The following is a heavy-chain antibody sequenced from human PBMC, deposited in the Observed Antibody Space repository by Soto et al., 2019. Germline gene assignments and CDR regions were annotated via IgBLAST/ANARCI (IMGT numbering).Heavy chain of an antibody. CDR3: ARDPLWFGEIGYFDY. CDR1: GFSFSSYA. CDR2: IDSSSSFI. Sequence: GGSLILSCAASGFSFSSYAMNWVRQAPGKGLEWVSSIDSSSSFIYYADSVKGRFTISRDNAKNSLYLQMSSLRAEDTAVYYCARDPLWFGEIGYFDYWGQGALVTVSS. D-gene: IGHD3-10*01. V-gene: IGHV3-21*01. J-gene: IGHJ4*02.